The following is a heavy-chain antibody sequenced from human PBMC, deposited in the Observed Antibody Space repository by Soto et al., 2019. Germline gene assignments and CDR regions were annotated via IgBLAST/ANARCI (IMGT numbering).Heavy chain of an antibody. CDR2: ISYDGSNK. CDR1: GLTFSSYG. J-gene: IGHJ4*02. CDR3: SKYQHQDRFQYYFDY. Sequence: SLRLSCAASGLTFSSYGMHWVRQAPGKGLEWVADISYDGSNKYYADSVKGQFNISRDNSQNTLYLQVNRQRAQDTAGYNCSKYQHQDRFQYYFDYWGQRTLVTVSS. D-gene: IGHD3-10*01. V-gene: IGHV3-30*18.